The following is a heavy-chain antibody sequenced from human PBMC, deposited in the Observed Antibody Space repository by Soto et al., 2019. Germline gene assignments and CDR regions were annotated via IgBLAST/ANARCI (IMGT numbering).Heavy chain of an antibody. CDR2: ISSSSSYI. Sequence: GGSLRLSCAASGFTFSSYSMNWVRQAPGKGLEWVSSISSSSSYIYYADSVKGRFTISRDNAKNSLYLQMNSLRAEDTAVYYCARPEGYYDSSGYPFDIWGQGTMVTVS. CDR1: GFTFSSYS. D-gene: IGHD3-22*01. V-gene: IGHV3-21*01. J-gene: IGHJ3*02. CDR3: ARPEGYYDSSGYPFDI.